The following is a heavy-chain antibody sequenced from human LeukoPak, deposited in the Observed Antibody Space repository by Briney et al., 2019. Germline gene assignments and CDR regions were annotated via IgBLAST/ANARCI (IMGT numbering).Heavy chain of an antibody. CDR1: GGSISSGGYY. Sequence: SETLSLTCTVSGGSISSGGYYWSWIRQHPGKGREWIGYIYYSGSTYYNPSLKSRVTISVDTSKNQFSLKLSSVTAADTAVYYCARKGGATQVYNWFDPWGQGTLVTVSS. CDR2: IYYSGST. J-gene: IGHJ5*02. D-gene: IGHD1-26*01. CDR3: ARKGGATQVYNWFDP. V-gene: IGHV4-31*03.